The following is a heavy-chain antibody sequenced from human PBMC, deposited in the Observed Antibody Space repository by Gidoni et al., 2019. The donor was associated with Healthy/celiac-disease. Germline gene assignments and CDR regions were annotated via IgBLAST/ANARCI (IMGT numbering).Heavy chain of an antibody. Sequence: QLQLQESGSGLVKPSQTLSLTCAVSGGSISSGGYSWSWIRQPPGKGLEWIGYIYQSGSTYYNPSLKSRVTISVDRSKNQFSLKLSSVTAADTAVYYCARAVEWSGLDYWGQGTLVTVSS. CDR3: ARAVEWSGLDY. J-gene: IGHJ4*02. CDR1: GGSISSGGYS. V-gene: IGHV4-30-2*01. D-gene: IGHD3-3*01. CDR2: IYQSGST.